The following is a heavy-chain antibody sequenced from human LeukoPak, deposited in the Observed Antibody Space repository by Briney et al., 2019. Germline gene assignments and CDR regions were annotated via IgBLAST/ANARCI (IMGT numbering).Heavy chain of an antibody. D-gene: IGHD3-3*01. J-gene: IGHJ3*02. CDR3: ARGSRLGVVERDDFDI. CDR2: ISSNSSYI. Sequence: PGGALRLSCAASGFTFSHYSMNWVRQAPGKGLEWVSSISSNSSYIYYADSVKGRFTISRDNAKNSLYLQVNSLRAEDTAVYYCARGSRLGVVERDDFDIWGQGTMVTVSS. V-gene: IGHV3-21*01. CDR1: GFTFSHYS.